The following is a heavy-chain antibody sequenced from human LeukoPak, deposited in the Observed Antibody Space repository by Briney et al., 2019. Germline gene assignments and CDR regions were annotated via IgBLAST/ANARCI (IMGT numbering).Heavy chain of an antibody. Sequence: GGSLRLSCAASGFTFSSYGMHWVRQAPGKGLEWVAVISYDGSYNYYADSVKGRFTISRDNSKNTLYLQMNSLRAEDTAVYYCTKDLRQSYVGTFDIWGQGTMVTVSS. J-gene: IGHJ3*02. CDR1: GFTFSSYG. CDR2: ISYDGSYN. CDR3: TKDLRQSYVGTFDI. D-gene: IGHD1-26*01. V-gene: IGHV3-30*18.